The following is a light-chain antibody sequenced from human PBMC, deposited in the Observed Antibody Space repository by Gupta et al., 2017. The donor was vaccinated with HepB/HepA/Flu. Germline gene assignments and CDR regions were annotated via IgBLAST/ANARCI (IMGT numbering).Light chain of an antibody. CDR3: QQDEDFLLLT. CDR2: DAS. V-gene: IGKV1-33*01. CDR1: HDINNY. J-gene: IGKJ4*01. Sequence: DIQMTQSPSSLSASVGDRVTITCQASHDINNYLNWYQQKPGKAPNLLIYDASNLATGVPSRFSGSGDGTDFTLTINSRQPEDIATYYCQQDEDFLLLTFGGGTKVAIK.